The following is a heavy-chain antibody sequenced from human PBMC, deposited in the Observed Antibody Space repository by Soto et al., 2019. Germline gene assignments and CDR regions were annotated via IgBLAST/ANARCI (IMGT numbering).Heavy chain of an antibody. CDR2: IYYSGST. Sequence: PSETLSLTCTVSGGSISSYYWSWIRQPPGKGLEWIGYIYYSGSTNYNPSLKSRVTISVDTSKNQFSLKLSSVTAADTAVYYCARENGDYNNWFDPWGQGTLVTVSS. J-gene: IGHJ5*02. D-gene: IGHD4-17*01. CDR1: GGSISSYY. V-gene: IGHV4-59*01. CDR3: ARENGDYNNWFDP.